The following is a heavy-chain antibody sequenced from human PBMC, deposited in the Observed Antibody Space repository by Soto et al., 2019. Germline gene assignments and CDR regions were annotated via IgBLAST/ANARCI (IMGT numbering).Heavy chain of an antibody. CDR2: IIPIFGTA. CDR3: ARWAAAGPPYFEY. D-gene: IGHD6-13*01. V-gene: IGHV1-69*13. Sequence: ASVKVSCKGSVGTFSSYAISGVGHSPGQGLEWMGGIIPIFGTANYAQKFQGRVTITADESTSTAYMELSSLRSEDTAVYYCARWAAAGPPYFEYWGQGTLVTVSS. J-gene: IGHJ4*02. CDR1: VGTFSSYA.